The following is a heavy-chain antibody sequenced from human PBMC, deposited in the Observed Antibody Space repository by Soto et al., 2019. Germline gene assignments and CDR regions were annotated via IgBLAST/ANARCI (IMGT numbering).Heavy chain of an antibody. CDR1: GGSFSGYY. CDR3: ARGYRGEYDYIWGSYRYGFDY. CDR2: INHSGST. V-gene: IGHV4-34*01. J-gene: IGHJ4*02. Sequence: QVQLQQWGAGLLKPSETLSLTCAVYGGSFSGYYWRWIRQPPGKGLEWIGEINHSGSTNYNPSLKSRVTISVDTSKNQFSLKLSSVTAADTAVYYCARGYRGEYDYIWGSYRYGFDYWGQGTLVTVSS. D-gene: IGHD3-16*02.